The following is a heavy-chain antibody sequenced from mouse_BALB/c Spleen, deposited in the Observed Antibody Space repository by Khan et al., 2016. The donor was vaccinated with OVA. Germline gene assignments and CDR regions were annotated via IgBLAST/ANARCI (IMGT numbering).Heavy chain of an antibody. Sequence: QVQLKQSGPEVKKPGETVKISCKASGHTFTKFGMNWVKQAPGKGLKWMGWINTYTGEPTYADDFNGRFAFSLENSASTAYLQINNLKNEDTTTYFCARPPYFSYVLDNWGQGTSVTVSS. J-gene: IGHJ4*01. CDR1: GHTFTKFG. CDR2: INTYTGEP. D-gene: IGHD2-10*01. CDR3: ARPPYFSYVLDN. V-gene: IGHV9-3-1*01.